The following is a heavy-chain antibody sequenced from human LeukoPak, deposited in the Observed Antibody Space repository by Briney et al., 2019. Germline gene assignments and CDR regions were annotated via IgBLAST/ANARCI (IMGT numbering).Heavy chain of an antibody. D-gene: IGHD3-10*01. V-gene: IGHV3-21*01. CDR1: GFTFSSYS. CDR3: ARDRVWFGESLTY. J-gene: IGHJ4*02. Sequence: GSLRLSCAASGFTFSSYSMNWVRQAPGKGLEWVSSISSSSSYIYHADSVKGRFTISRDNAKNSLYLQMNSLRAEDTAVYYCARDRVWFGESLTYWGQGTLVTVSS. CDR2: ISSSSSYI.